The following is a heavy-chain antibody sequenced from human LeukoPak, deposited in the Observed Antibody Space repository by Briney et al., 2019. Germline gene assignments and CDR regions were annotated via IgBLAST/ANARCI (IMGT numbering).Heavy chain of an antibody. Sequence: SETLSLTCAVYGGSFSGYYWSWIRQPPGKGLEWIGEINHSGSTNYNPSLKGRVTISVDTSKNQFSLKLSSVTAADTAVYYCARVWGLWFGELLPDYWGQGTLVTVSS. J-gene: IGHJ4*02. CDR3: ARVWGLWFGELLPDY. CDR2: INHSGST. V-gene: IGHV4-34*01. D-gene: IGHD3-10*01. CDR1: GGSFSGYY.